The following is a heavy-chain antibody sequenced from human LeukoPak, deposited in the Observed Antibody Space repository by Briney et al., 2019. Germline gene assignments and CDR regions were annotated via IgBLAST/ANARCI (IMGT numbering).Heavy chain of an antibody. J-gene: IGHJ6*02. V-gene: IGHV3-23*01. CDR2: IGGSGGST. CDR3: AKVSGGGLYYDGMDV. D-gene: IGHD1-14*01. CDR1: GFTFTSYS. Sequence: GGSLRLSCAASGFTFTSYSMNWVRQAPGKGLEWVSAIGGSGGSTYYADSVKGRFTISRDSSKNTLYLQMNSLRAEDTAVYYCAKVSGGGLYYDGMDVWGQGTTVTVSS.